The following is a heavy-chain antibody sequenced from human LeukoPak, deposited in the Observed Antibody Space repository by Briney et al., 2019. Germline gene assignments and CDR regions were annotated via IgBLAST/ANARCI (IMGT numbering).Heavy chain of an antibody. J-gene: IGHJ6*03. D-gene: IGHD6-13*01. CDR3: AKDGYSSSWYTSAFAYYYYMDV. CDR2: ISGSGGST. Sequence: GGSLRLSCAASGFTFSSYGMSWVRQAPGKGLEWVSAISGSGGSTYYADSVKGRFTISRDNSKNTLYLQMNSLRAEDTAVYYCAKDGYSSSWYTSAFAYYYYMDVWGKGTTVTISS. V-gene: IGHV3-23*01. CDR1: GFTFSSYG.